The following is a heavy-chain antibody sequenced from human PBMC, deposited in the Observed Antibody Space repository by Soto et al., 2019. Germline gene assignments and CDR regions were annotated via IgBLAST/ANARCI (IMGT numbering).Heavy chain of an antibody. Sequence: LRLSCVASEFTFDSYAMHWVRLAPGKGLEWVAVISYDGSKKDYADSVKGRFTISRDNSKNTLYLQMNSLVAEDTAMYYCARDQGPTDRTAVDGTWFGPWGQGTLVAVSS. D-gene: IGHD6-19*01. J-gene: IGHJ5*02. V-gene: IGHV3-30-3*01. CDR3: ARDQGPTDRTAVDGTWFGP. CDR2: ISYDGSKK. CDR1: EFTFDSYA.